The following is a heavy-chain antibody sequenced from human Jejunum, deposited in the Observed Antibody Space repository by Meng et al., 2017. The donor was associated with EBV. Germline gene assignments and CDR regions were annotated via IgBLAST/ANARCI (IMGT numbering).Heavy chain of an antibody. Sequence: QVQLVETGGGLVKPGGSLGLSCGASGFTFSDYYMAWVRQAPGKGLEWVSYISSRSSTIYYADSVKGRFTISRDNAHNSLYLQMNSLRAEDTAVYYCAREMSTITCFDYWGQGTLVTVSS. V-gene: IGHV3-11*01. D-gene: IGHD5-24*01. CDR2: ISSRSSTI. CDR3: AREMSTITCFDY. CDR1: GFTFSDYY. J-gene: IGHJ4*02.